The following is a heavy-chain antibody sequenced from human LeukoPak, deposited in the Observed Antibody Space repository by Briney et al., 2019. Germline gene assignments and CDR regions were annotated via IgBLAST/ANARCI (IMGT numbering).Heavy chain of an antibody. D-gene: IGHD4-17*01. Sequence: ASVKVSCKASGYTFTDYYMHWVRQAPGQGLEWMGWINPNSGGTNYAQKFQGRVTMTRDTSISTANMELTRLRLDDTAVYYCARDLGTTVATSDYWGQGTLVTVSS. CDR2: INPNSGGT. CDR1: GYTFTDYY. CDR3: ARDLGTTVATSDY. V-gene: IGHV1-2*02. J-gene: IGHJ4*02.